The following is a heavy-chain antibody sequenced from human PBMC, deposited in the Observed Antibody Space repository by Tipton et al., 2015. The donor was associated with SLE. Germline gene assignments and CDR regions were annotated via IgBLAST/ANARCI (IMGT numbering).Heavy chain of an antibody. D-gene: IGHD2-2*01. CDR2: ISGSGGST. J-gene: IGHJ4*02. V-gene: IGHV3-23*01. CDR3: AKGGLVVPAASY. Sequence: GSLRLSCAASGFTFSSYAMSWVRQAPGKGLEWVSAISGSGGSTYYADSVKGRFTISRDNSKNTLYLQMNSLRAEDTAVYYCAKGGLVVPAASYWGQGTLVTVSS. CDR1: GFTFSSYA.